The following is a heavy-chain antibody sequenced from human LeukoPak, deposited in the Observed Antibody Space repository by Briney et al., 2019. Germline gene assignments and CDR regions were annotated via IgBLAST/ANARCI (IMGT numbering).Heavy chain of an antibody. D-gene: IGHD3-10*01. CDR2: IYTSGST. J-gene: IGHJ5*02. CDR1: GGSISSGSYY. CDR3: ARGGYYGSGNDFRFDP. Sequence: PSGTLSLTCTVSGGSISSGSYYWSWIRQPAGKGLEWIGRIYTSGSTNYNPSLKSRVTISVDTSKNQFSLKLSSVTAADTAVYYCARGGYYGSGNDFRFDPWGQGTLVTVSS. V-gene: IGHV4-61*02.